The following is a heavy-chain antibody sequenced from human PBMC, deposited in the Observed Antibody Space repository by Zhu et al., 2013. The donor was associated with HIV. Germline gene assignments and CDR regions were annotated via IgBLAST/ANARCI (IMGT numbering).Heavy chain of an antibody. D-gene: IGHD3-3*01. CDR1: GGTFSSFA. CDR2: MNPKSGNT. Sequence: QVQLVQSGAEVQKPGSSVKVSCKASGGTFSSFAISWVRQAPGQGLEWMGWMNPKSGNTGYAQKFQDRVSMTRNTSITTAYMELSSLRSEDTAVYYCVRDRRFLEWIYPDNWFDPWGQGTLVTVSS. V-gene: IGHV1-8*02. CDR3: VRDRRFLEWIYPDNWFDP. J-gene: IGHJ5*02.